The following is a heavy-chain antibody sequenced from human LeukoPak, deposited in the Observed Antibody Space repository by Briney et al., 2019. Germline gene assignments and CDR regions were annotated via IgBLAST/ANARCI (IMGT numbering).Heavy chain of an antibody. CDR2: IHYSGST. J-gene: IGHJ5*02. CDR3: ARLSSLANIAARGRTWFDT. CDR1: GGSISSYY. Sequence: SETLSLTCTVSGGSISSYYWGWIRQPPGKGLEWIGYIHYSGSTNYNPSLKSRVTISVDTSKNQFSLKLSSVTAADTAVYYCARLSSLANIAARGRTWFDTWGQGSLVTVSS. V-gene: IGHV4-59*01. D-gene: IGHD6-6*01.